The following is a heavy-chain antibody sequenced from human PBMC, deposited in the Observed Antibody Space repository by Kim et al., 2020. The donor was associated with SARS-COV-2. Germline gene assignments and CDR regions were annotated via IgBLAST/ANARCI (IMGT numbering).Heavy chain of an antibody. CDR1: GYTFTSYY. D-gene: IGHD3-22*01. CDR3: ARDFYDSSESPFNYYYYYYGMDV. Sequence: ASVKVSCKASGYTFTSYYMHWVRQAPGQGLEWMGIINPSGGSTSYAQKFQGRVTMTRDTSTSTVYMELSSLRSEDTAVYYCARDFYDSSESPFNYYYYYYGMDVWGQGTTVTVSS. J-gene: IGHJ6*02. CDR2: INPSGGST. V-gene: IGHV1-46*01.